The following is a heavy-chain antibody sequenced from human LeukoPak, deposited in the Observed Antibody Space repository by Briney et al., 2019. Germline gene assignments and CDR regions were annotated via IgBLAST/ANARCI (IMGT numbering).Heavy chain of an antibody. CDR1: GYTFTGYY. CDR2: INPNSGGT. V-gene: IGHV1-2*02. Sequence: ASVKVSCKASGYTFTGYYMHWVRQAPGHRLEWMGWINPNSGGTNYAQKFQGRVTMTRATSISTAYMELSRLRSDDTAVYYCARGAYSSSAWFDPWGQGTLVTVSS. CDR3: ARGAYSSSAWFDP. D-gene: IGHD6-6*01. J-gene: IGHJ5*02.